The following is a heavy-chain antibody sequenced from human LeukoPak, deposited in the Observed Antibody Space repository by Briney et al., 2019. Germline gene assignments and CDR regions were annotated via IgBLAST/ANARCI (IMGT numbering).Heavy chain of an antibody. CDR1: GGSISSYY. CDR3: ARAGLGYCSGGSCSSAPLDAFDI. Sequence: SETLSLTCTVSGGSISSYYWSWIRQPAGKGLEWIGRIYTSGSINYNPSLKSRVTMSVDTSKNQFSLKLSSVTAADTAVYYCARAGLGYCSGGSCSSAPLDAFDIWGQGTMVTVSS. CDR2: IYTSGSI. D-gene: IGHD2-15*01. V-gene: IGHV4-4*07. J-gene: IGHJ3*02.